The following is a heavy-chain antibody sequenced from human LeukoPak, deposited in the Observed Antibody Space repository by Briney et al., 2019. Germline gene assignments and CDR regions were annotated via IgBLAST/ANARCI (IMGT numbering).Heavy chain of an antibody. CDR1: GRSFSGYY. CDR3: ARGLDDYYMDV. J-gene: IGHJ6*03. Sequence: SETLSLTCALYGRSFSGYYWSWIRQPPGKGLEWIGKIKHSGSTNYNSTVKSRVSISVDTSKSQCTLKLSSVTAADTAVYYCARGLDDYYMDVWGEGATVTVSS. CDR2: IKHSGST. D-gene: IGHD1-1*01. V-gene: IGHV4-34*01.